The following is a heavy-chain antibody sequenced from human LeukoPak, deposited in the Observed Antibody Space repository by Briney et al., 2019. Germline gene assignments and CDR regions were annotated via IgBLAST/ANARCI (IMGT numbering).Heavy chain of an antibody. CDR2: ISAYNGNT. Sequence: ASVKVSCKASGYIFTSYGITWVRQAPGQGLEWMGWISAYNGNTNYAQKLQGRVTMTTDTSTSTAYMELRSLRSDDTAVYYCARKIPSYCSSSSCYTYFDYWGQGTLVTVSS. D-gene: IGHD2-2*02. CDR3: ARKIPSYCSSSSCYTYFDY. CDR1: GYIFTSYG. J-gene: IGHJ4*02. V-gene: IGHV1-18*01.